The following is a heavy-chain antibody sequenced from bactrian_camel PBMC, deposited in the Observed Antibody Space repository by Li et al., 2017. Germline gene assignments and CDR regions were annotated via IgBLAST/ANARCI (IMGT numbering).Heavy chain of an antibody. CDR2: IDSDGDT. D-gene: IGHD3*01. J-gene: IGHJ4*01. Sequence: HVQLVESGGGSVQAGGSMRLSCSVSEPLRTLCMGWFRQPPGKEREAVGSIDSDGDTNYPPSVKGRFTVSQDDAKNTAFLQMDGLKSEDTGTYSCAAPAARLHDCYSVSWSIDSKYQYWGQGTQVTVS. CDR1: EPLRTLC. V-gene: IGHV3S53*01. CDR3: AAPAARLHDCYSVSWSIDSKYQY.